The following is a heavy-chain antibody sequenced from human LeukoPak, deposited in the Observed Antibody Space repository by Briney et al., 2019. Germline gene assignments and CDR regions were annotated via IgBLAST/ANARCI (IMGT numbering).Heavy chain of an antibody. J-gene: IGHJ4*02. CDR2: ISAYNGNT. V-gene: IGHV1-18*04. CDR3: ARDGRPYCSGGSCYQPLF. D-gene: IGHD2-15*01. Sequence: ASVKVSCKASGYTFTSNYIHWVRQAPGQGLEWMGWISAYNGNTNYAQKLQGRVTMTTNTSTSTAYMELRSLRSDDTAVYYCARDGRPYCSGGSCYQPLFWGQGTLVTVSS. CDR1: GYTFTSNY.